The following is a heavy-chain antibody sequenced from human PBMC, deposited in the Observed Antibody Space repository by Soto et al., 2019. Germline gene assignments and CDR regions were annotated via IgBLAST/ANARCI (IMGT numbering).Heavy chain of an antibody. J-gene: IGHJ6*02. D-gene: IGHD4-4*01. CDR3: ARGPTVGHFYYGMDV. CDR1: GGSISSYY. Sequence: SETLSLTCTVSGGSISSYYWTWIRQPPGKGLEWIGYIYYSGSTNYNPSLKSRVTISIDTSKSQFSLKLSSVTAADTAVYYCARGPTVGHFYYGMDVWGQGTTVTVSS. CDR2: IYYSGST. V-gene: IGHV4-59*01.